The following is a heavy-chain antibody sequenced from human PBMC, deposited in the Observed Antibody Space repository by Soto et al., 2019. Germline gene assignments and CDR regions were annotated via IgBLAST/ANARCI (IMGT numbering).Heavy chain of an antibody. CDR3: ARQRDGYNYRYFDY. Sequence: QVQLQESGPGLVKPSQTLSLTCTISGGSISSGGYYWSWIRQHPGKGLEWIGYIYYSGSTYYNPSLKSRVTTSVDTSKNQFSLKLRSVTAADTAVYYCARQRDGYNYRYFDYWGQGTLVTVSS. J-gene: IGHJ4*02. V-gene: IGHV4-31*03. D-gene: IGHD5-12*01. CDR1: GGSISSGGYY. CDR2: IYYSGST.